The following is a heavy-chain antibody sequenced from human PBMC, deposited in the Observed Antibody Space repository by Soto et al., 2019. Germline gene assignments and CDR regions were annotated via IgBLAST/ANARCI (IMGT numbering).Heavy chain of an antibody. CDR3: AKYRRTDAEGYSFDY. J-gene: IGHJ4*02. CDR1: GGSISGSY. D-gene: IGHD2-15*01. V-gene: IGHV4-59*01. CDR2: IHYSGST. Sequence: SETLSLTCTVSGGSISGSYWSWIRQTPGKVLEWIGYIHYSGSTNYNPSLKSRVTMSVDSAKNQFSLELNSVSAADTAVYFCAKYRRTDAEGYSFDYWGQGSLVTASS.